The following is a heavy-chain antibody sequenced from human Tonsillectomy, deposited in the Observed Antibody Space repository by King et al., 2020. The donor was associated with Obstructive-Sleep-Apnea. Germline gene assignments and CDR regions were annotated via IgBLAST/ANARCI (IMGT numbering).Heavy chain of an antibody. J-gene: IGHJ6*02. CDR3: AREIWFGELFTNYYYYGMDV. CDR1: GFSFSSFS. D-gene: IGHD3-10*01. CDR2: ISSSSSYI. Sequence: VQLVESGGGLVKPGGSLRLSCAASGFSFSSFSMNWVRPAPGKGLEWVSSISSSSSYIYYADSVRGRFTIARDNAKNSLYLQMNSLRAEDTAVYYCAREIWFGELFTNYYYYGMDVWGQGTTVTVSS. V-gene: IGHV3-21*01.